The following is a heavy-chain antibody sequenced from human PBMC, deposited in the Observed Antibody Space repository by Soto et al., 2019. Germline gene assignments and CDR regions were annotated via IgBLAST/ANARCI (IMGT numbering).Heavy chain of an antibody. D-gene: IGHD3-10*01. J-gene: IGHJ3*02. Sequence: QVQLVESGGGVVQPGRSLRLSCAASGFTFSSYGMHWVRQAPGKGLEWVAVIWYDGSNKYYADSVKGRFTISRDNSKNTLYLQMNSLRAEDTAVYYCARPRIAARPDYYGSGSYANDAFDIWGQGTMVTVSS. CDR3: ARPRIAARPDYYGSGSYANDAFDI. CDR1: GFTFSSYG. CDR2: IWYDGSNK. V-gene: IGHV3-33*01.